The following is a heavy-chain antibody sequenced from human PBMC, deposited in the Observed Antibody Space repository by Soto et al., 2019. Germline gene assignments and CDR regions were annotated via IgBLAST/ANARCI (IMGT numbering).Heavy chain of an antibody. CDR2: INSDGSST. J-gene: IGHJ3*02. CDR3: AREGFGCSSTSCYHAFDI. V-gene: IGHV3-74*01. CDR1: GFTFSSYW. Sequence: GGSLRLSCAASGFTFSSYWMHWVRQAPGKGLVWVSRINSDGSSTSYADSVKGRFTISRDNAKNTLYLQMNSLRAEDTAVYYCAREGFGCSSTSCYHAFDIWGQGTMVTVSS. D-gene: IGHD2-2*01.